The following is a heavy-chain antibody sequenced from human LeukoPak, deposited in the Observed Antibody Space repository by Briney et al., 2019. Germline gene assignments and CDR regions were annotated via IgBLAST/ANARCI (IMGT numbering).Heavy chain of an antibody. CDR3: AKDGSSGYYADAFDI. D-gene: IGHD3-22*01. V-gene: IGHV3-23*01. J-gene: IGHJ3*02. CDR1: GFTFSSYA. Sequence: GGSLRLSCAASGFTFSSYAMSWVRQAPGKGLEWVSAISGSGGSTYYADSVEGRFTISRDNSKNTLYLQMNSLRAEDTAVYYCAKDGSSGYYADAFDIWGQGTMVTVSS. CDR2: ISGSGGST.